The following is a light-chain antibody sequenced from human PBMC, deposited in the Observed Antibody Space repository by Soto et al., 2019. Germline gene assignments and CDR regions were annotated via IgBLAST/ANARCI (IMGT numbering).Light chain of an antibody. Sequence: EIVMTQSPATLSVSPGERATLSCRASQSVSSNLAWYQQKPGQAPRLLIHGASTRATGIPARFSGSGSGTGFPLTISSLQSEDFAVYYCQQYNNWAQAFGQGTKGEIK. CDR2: GAS. J-gene: IGKJ1*01. CDR3: QQYNNWAQA. V-gene: IGKV3-15*01. CDR1: QSVSSN.